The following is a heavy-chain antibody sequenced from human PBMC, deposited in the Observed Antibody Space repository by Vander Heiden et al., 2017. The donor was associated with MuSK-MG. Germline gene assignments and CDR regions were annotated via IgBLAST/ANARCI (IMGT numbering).Heavy chain of an antibody. D-gene: IGHD6-13*01. J-gene: IGHJ4*02. Sequence: EVQLLESGGGLVQPGGSLSLSCAASGFTFSSYGMNWVRQAPGKGLEWVSGISGSGGNTYYAEFVKGRFTISRDNSKNTLYLQMNSLRAEDTAVYYCARDTSSWYYWGPGTLVTVSS. CDR1: GFTFSSYG. CDR3: ARDTSSWYY. V-gene: IGHV3-23*01. CDR2: ISGSGGNT.